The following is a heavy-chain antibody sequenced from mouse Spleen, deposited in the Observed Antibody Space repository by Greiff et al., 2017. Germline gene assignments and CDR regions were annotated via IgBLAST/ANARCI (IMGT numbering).Heavy chain of an antibody. V-gene: IGHV1-42*01. J-gene: IGHJ2*01. Sequence: EVKLVESGPELVKPGASVKISCKASGYSFTGYYMNWVKQSPEKSLEWIGEINPSTGGTTYNQKFKAKATLTVDKSSSTAYMQLKSLTSEDSAVYYCARMGGYDSDYFDYWGQGTTLTVSS. CDR2: INPSTGGT. CDR1: GYSFTGYY. D-gene: IGHD2-2*01. CDR3: ARMGGYDSDYFDY.